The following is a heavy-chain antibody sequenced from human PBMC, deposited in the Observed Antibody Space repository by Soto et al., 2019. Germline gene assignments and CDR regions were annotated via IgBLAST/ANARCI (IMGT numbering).Heavy chain of an antibody. J-gene: IGHJ6*02. CDR2: ISSSGGKI. CDR1: GFTFNNYA. D-gene: IGHD1-1*01. V-gene: IGHV3-23*01. CDR3: AKDRSDIPTHGVDV. Sequence: EVQLLESGGGLVQPGGSLRLSCAASGFTFNNYAMSWVRQAPGEGLEWVSGISSSGGKIYYADSVKGRFTISRDSSKSTKYVQMISLRAEETAVYHCAKDRSDIPTHGVDVWGRGTTVTVSS.